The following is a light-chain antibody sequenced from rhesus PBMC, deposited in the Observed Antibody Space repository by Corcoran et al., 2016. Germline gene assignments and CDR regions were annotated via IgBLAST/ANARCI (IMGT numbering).Light chain of an antibody. CDR3: QQYNNWKT. J-gene: IGKJ1*01. CDR1: QSVSSN. Sequence: EIVMTQSPATLSLSPGERATLSCRASQSVSSNFTWYQQKPGQAPRLLIYYASNRATGIPDRFSGCGSGTDFTLTISSLEPEDVGVYYCQQYNNWKTFGQGTKVEIK. V-gene: IGKV3-35*01. CDR2: YAS.